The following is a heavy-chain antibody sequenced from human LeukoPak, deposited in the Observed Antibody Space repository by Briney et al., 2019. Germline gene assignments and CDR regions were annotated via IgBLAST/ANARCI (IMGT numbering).Heavy chain of an antibody. CDR1: GFTFSSYA. Sequence: PGGSLRLSCAASGFTFSSYAMSWVRQAPGKGLEWVSAISGSGGSTYYADSVKGRFTISRDNSKNTLYLQMNSLRAEDTAVYYCAKDKGGIAGATAYFDYWGQGTLVTVSS. CDR3: AKDKGGIAGATAYFDY. V-gene: IGHV3-23*01. D-gene: IGHD1-26*01. J-gene: IGHJ4*02. CDR2: ISGSGGST.